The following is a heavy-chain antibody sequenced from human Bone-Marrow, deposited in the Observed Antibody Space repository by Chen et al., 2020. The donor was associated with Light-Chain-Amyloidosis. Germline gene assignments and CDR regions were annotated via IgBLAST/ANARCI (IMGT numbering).Heavy chain of an antibody. CDR3: ARRGAVAGIIDY. V-gene: IGHV3-21*01. J-gene: IGHJ4*02. Sequence: EVQLVESGGGLVKPGGSLRLSCAASGFTFSSYSMNWVRQAPGKGLEWVSSIISSSSYIYYADSVKGRFTISRDNAKNSLYLQMNSLRAEDTAVYYCARRGAVAGIIDYWGQGTLVTVSS. CDR1: GFTFSSYS. D-gene: IGHD6-19*01. CDR2: IISSSSYI.